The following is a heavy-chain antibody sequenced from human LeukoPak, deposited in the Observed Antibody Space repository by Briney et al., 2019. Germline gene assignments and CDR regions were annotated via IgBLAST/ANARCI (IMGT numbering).Heavy chain of an antibody. Sequence: GGSLRLSCAASGFTFSSYWLSWVRQAPGKGLEWVANIKQDGSEKYYVASVKGRFTISRDNAKNSLYLQMNSLRAEDTAVYYCARGYDSSGYPNVDAFDIWGQGTMVTVSS. J-gene: IGHJ3*02. CDR1: GFTFSSYW. CDR3: ARGYDSSGYPNVDAFDI. D-gene: IGHD3-22*01. V-gene: IGHV3-7*01. CDR2: IKQDGSEK.